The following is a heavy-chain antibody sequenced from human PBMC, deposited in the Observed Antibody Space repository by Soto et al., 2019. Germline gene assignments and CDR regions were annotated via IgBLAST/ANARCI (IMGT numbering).Heavy chain of an antibody. CDR2: INHSGST. V-gene: IGHV4-34*01. CDR3: ARLLGDYGDYGGGHYYFDY. J-gene: IGHJ4*02. Sequence: QVQLQQWGAGLLKPSETLSLTCAVYGGSFSGYYWSWIRQPPGKGLEWIGEINHSGSTNYNPSLKSRVNISVDTSKNQFSLKLSSVTAADTAVYYCARLLGDYGDYGGGHYYFDYWGQGTLVTVSS. CDR1: GGSFSGYY. D-gene: IGHD4-17*01.